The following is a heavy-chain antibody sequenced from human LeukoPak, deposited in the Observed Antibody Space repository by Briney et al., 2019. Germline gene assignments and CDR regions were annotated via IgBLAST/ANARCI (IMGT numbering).Heavy chain of an antibody. D-gene: IGHD4-17*01. CDR3: ARDLGDYGGFDY. V-gene: IGHV3-30-3*01. Sequence: GGSLRLSCAASGFTFSSYAMHWVRQAPGKGLEWVAVISYDGSNKYYADSVKGRFTISRDKSKNTPYLQMNSLRAEDTAVYNCARDLGDYGGFDYWGQGTLVTVSS. CDR1: GFTFSSYA. J-gene: IGHJ4*02. CDR2: ISYDGSNK.